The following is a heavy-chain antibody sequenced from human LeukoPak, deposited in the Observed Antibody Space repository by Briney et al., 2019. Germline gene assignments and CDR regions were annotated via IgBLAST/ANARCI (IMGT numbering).Heavy chain of an antibody. CDR1: GGSVSSGSYY. J-gene: IGHJ3*02. Sequence: SGPGLVKPSETLSLTCTVSGGSVSSGSYYWSWIRQPPGKGLEWIGYIYYSGSTYYNPSLKSRVTISVDTSKNQFSLKLSSVTAADTAVYYCASSMEWELPDAFDIWGQGTMVTVSS. V-gene: IGHV4-61*01. CDR3: ASSMEWELPDAFDI. CDR2: IYYSGST. D-gene: IGHD1-26*01.